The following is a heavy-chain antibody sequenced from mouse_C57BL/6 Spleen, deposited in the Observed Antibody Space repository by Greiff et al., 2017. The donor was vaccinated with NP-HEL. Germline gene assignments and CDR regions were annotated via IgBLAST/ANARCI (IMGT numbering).Heavy chain of an antibody. CDR1: GYTFTSYW. V-gene: IGHV1-7*01. J-gene: IGHJ1*03. CDR3: ARNYGSSHWYFDV. D-gene: IGHD1-1*01. Sequence: QVQLKQSGAELAKPGASVKLSCKASGYTFTSYWMRWVKQRPGQGLEWIGYINPSSGYTKYNQKFKDKATLTADKSSSTAYMQLSSLTYEDSAVYYCARNYGSSHWYFDVWGTGTTVTVSS. CDR2: INPSSGYT.